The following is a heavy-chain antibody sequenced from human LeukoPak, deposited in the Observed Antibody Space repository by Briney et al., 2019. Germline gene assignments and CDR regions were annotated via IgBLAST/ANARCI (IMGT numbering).Heavy chain of an antibody. D-gene: IGHD5-18*01. CDR1: RFTFSSYW. Sequence: PGGSLRLPCAASRFTFSSYWMHWVRQAPGKGLLWVSRINGEGSSAYYADSVKGRFTISRDNANNTLYLQMNSLRDEDTAVYYCTRADTGRLHGLDIWGQGTRVTVSS. V-gene: IGHV3-74*01. J-gene: IGHJ3*02. CDR2: INGEGSSA. CDR3: TRADTGRLHGLDI.